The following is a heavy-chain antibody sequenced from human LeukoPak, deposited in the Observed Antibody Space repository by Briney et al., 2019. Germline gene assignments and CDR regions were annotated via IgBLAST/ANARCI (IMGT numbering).Heavy chain of an antibody. Sequence: SVKVSCKASGGTFSTYAISWVRQAPGQGLEWMGGIIPIFGTANYEQKFQGRVTITADESTSTAYMELSSLRSEDTAVFYCARGDGGEQQLVLVYWGQGTLVTVSS. V-gene: IGHV1-69*13. CDR2: IIPIFGTA. CDR1: GGTFSTYA. CDR3: ARGDGGEQQLVLVY. D-gene: IGHD6-13*01. J-gene: IGHJ4*02.